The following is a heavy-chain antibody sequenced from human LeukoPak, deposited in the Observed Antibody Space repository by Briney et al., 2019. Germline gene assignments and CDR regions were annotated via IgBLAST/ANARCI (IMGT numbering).Heavy chain of an antibody. CDR2: INHSGST. D-gene: IGHD6-13*01. V-gene: IGHV4-34*01. J-gene: IGHJ4*03. Sequence: SETLSLTCAVYGGSFSGYYWSWIRQPPGKGLEWIGEINHSGSTNCNPSLKSRVTISVDTSKNQFSLKLSSVTAADTAVYYCARARIAAALGYFDYWGQGTLVTVSS. CDR1: GGSFSGYY. CDR3: ARARIAAALGYFDY.